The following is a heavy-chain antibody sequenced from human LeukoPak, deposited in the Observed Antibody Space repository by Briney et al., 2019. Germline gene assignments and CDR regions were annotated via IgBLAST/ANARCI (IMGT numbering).Heavy chain of an antibody. D-gene: IGHD3-22*01. CDR1: GFSFSSYA. J-gene: IGHJ4*02. V-gene: IGHV3-23*01. CDR3: AKGPTSGNYYDSSGYYPHFDC. CDR2: ISGSGGST. Sequence: GRSLRLSCAASGFSFSSYAMSWVRQAPGEGLEWVSAISGSGGSTYYADSVTGRFTISRDNSKNTLYLQMNLLRAEDTAVYYCAKGPTSGNYYDSSGYYPHFDCWGQGTLVTVSS.